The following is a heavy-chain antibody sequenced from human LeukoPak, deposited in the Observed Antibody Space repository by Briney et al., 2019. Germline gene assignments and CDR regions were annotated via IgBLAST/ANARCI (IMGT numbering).Heavy chain of an antibody. Sequence: SETLSLTCAVYGGSFSGYYWSWIRQPPGKGLEWIGEINHSGSTNCNPSLKSRVTISVDTSKNQFSLRLSSVTAADTAVYYCARGVGAARNSAFDIWGQGTMVTVSS. CDR3: ARGVGAARNSAFDI. CDR2: INHSGST. CDR1: GGSFSGYY. D-gene: IGHD6-6*01. V-gene: IGHV4-34*01. J-gene: IGHJ3*02.